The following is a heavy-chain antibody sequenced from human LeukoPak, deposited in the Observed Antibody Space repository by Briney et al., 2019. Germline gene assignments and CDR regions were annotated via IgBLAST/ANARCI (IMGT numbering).Heavy chain of an antibody. CDR1: GGSFSGYY. J-gene: IGHJ3*02. Sequence: SETLSLTCAVYGGSFSGYYWSWIRQPPGKGLEWIGEINHSGSTNYNPSLKSRVTISVDTSKNQFSLKLSSVTAADTAVYYCARARWLRLRHAFDIWGQGTMVTVSS. CDR2: INHSGST. D-gene: IGHD5-12*01. V-gene: IGHV4-34*01. CDR3: ARARWLRLRHAFDI.